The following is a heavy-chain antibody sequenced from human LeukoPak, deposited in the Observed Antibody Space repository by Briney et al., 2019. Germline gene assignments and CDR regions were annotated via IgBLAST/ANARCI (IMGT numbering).Heavy chain of an antibody. Sequence: PGGSLRLSCAASGFTFSDYVLHWVRQAPGKGPEWVAVVPYDGSNDYYADSVKGRFTISRDDSKNTVYLQMNSLRAEDTAVYYCASLYASGWRFFDYWGQGTLVTVSS. CDR1: GFTFSDYV. D-gene: IGHD6-19*01. V-gene: IGHV3-30*04. J-gene: IGHJ4*02. CDR2: VPYDGSND. CDR3: ASLYASGWRFFDY.